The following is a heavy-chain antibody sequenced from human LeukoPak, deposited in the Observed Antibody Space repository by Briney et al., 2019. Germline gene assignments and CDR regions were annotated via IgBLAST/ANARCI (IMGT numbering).Heavy chain of an antibody. CDR1: GGTFSSYT. J-gene: IGHJ5*02. CDR3: ARGTRDYYSRGLNWFDP. Sequence: SVKVSCKASGGTFSSYTISWVRQALGQGLEWMGRIIPILGIANYAQKFQGRVTITADKSTSTAYMELSSLRSEDTAVYYCARGTRDYYSRGLNWFDPWGQGTLVTVSS. V-gene: IGHV1-69*02. D-gene: IGHD4-17*01. CDR2: IIPILGIA.